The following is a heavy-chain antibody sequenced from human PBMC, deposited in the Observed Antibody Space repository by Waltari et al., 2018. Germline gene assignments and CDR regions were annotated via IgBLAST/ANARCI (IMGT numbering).Heavy chain of an antibody. CDR2: IKTDGSTT. J-gene: IGHJ4*02. Sequence: FIFSNYWMHWLRQAPGKGPVWVSQIKTDGSTTRYTDSVEGRFTISRDNARNMLYLQMNSLRAEDTALYYCAAYSGSWYWGQGTLVTVSS. D-gene: IGHD6-13*01. CDR1: FIFSNYW. CDR3: AAYSGSWY. V-gene: IGHV3-74*01.